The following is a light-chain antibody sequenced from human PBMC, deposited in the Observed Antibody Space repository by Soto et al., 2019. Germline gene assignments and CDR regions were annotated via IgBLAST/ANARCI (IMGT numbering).Light chain of an antibody. V-gene: IGKV1-8*01. CDR3: QQSYSTPYT. CDR1: QGISSY. Sequence: AIRMTQSPSSLSASTGGRVTITCRASQGISSYLAWYQQKPGKAPKLLIYAASTLQSGVPSRFSGSGSGTDFTLTISSLQPEDFATYYCQQSYSTPYTFGQGTKV. CDR2: AAS. J-gene: IGKJ2*01.